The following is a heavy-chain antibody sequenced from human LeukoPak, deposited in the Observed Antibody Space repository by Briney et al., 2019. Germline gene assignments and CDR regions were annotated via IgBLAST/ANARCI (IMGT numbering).Heavy chain of an antibody. CDR1: GGSISSGGYY. V-gene: IGHV4-31*03. J-gene: IGHJ5*02. D-gene: IGHD3-22*01. CDR3: ARDRGSSGYYPYNWFDP. CDR2: IYYSGST. Sequence: SQTLSLTCTVSGGSISSGGYYWSWIRQHPGKGLEWIGYIYYSGSTYYNPSLKSRVTISVDTSKNQFSLKLSSVTAADTAVYYCARDRGSSGYYPYNWFDPWGQGTLVTVSS.